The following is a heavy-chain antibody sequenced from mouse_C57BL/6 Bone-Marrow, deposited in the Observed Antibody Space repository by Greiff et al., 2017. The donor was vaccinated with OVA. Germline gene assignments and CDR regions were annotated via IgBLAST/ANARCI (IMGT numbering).Heavy chain of an antibody. D-gene: IGHD1-1*01. J-gene: IGHJ4*01. CDR2: IYPGDGDT. V-gene: IGHV1-82*01. CDR1: GYAFSSSW. CDR3: ARGRTTVVATGAMDY. Sequence: QVQLQQSGPELVKPGASVKISCKASGYAFSSSWMNWVKQRPGKGLEWIGRIYPGDGDTNYNGMFKGKATLTADKSSSTAYMQLSSLTSEDSAVYFCARGRTTVVATGAMDYWGQGTSVTVSS.